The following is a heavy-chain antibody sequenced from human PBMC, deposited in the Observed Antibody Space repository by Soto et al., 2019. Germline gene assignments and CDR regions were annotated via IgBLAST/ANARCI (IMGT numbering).Heavy chain of an antibody. Sequence: GXSVKVSCKASGYTFTGYYMHWVRQAPGQGLEWVGWINPNSGGTNHAQKFQGWVTMTRDTSISTAYMELSRLRSDDTAVYYCARDAKRRITIFGVVTSVYYYGMEVWGQGATVTVSS. J-gene: IGHJ6*02. V-gene: IGHV1-2*04. CDR3: ARDAKRRITIFGVVTSVYYYGMEV. CDR1: GYTFTGYY. D-gene: IGHD3-3*01. CDR2: INPNSGGT.